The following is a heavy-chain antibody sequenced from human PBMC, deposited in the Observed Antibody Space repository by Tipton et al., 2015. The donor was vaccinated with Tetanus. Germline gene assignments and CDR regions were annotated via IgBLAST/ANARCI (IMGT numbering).Heavy chain of an antibody. Sequence: LRLSCSVSGASIKNSPYFWNWIRHSPGKGLEWIGYIYYSGSTFYNPSLKSRVTMSVDTSKNQFSLNLTSVTAADTAVYYCARDQGGGRVARLNWFDPXGQGTLVTVSS. CDR3: ARDQGGGRVARLNWFDP. D-gene: IGHD3-16*01. J-gene: IGHJ5*02. V-gene: IGHV4-31*02. CDR2: IYYSGST. CDR1: GASIKNSPYF.